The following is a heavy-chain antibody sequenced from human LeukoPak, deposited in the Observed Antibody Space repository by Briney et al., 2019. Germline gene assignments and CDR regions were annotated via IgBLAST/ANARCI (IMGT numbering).Heavy chain of an antibody. CDR2: ISSGGGSA. CDR1: GFTFSSYA. CDR3: AKAGSEYNYGGFV. D-gene: IGHD5-18*01. Sequence: PGGSLRLSCAASGFTFSSYAMSWVRQAPGKGLEWVSSISSGGGSANYADSVKGRFTISRDNSKNTVYLQMNSLRAEDTAVYYCAKAGSEYNYGGFVWGQGTLVTVSS. V-gene: IGHV3-23*01. J-gene: IGHJ4*02.